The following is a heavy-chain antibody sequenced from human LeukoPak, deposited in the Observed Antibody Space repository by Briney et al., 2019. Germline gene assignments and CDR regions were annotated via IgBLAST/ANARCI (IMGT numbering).Heavy chain of an antibody. CDR3: ARTRYSGSYGGADY. V-gene: IGHV3-20*04. CDR1: GVNFDVYA. D-gene: IGHD1-26*01. J-gene: IGHJ4*02. CDR2: INWDGVIR. Sequence: VGSLRLSCAASGVNFDVYAMTCVRQAPGKGLEWVSGINWDGVIRAYADSVKGRFTISRDNAKNSLYLQMNSLRVEDTALYYCARTRYSGSYGGADYWGQGTQITVSS.